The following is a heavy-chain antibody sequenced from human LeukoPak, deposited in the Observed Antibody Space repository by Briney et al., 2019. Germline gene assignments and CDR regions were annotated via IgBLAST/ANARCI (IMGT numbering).Heavy chain of an antibody. CDR2: ISYDGSNK. CDR3: ATDYYVSGSYYRLFY. D-gene: IGHD3-10*01. J-gene: IGHJ4*02. V-gene: IGHV3-30*04. CDR1: GFTFSSYA. Sequence: EGSLRLSCAASGFTFSSYAMHWVRQAPGKGLEWGAVISYDGSNKYYADSVKGRFTISRDNSKNTLYLQMNNLRAEDTAIYYCATDYYVSGSYYRLFYWGQGTLVTVSS.